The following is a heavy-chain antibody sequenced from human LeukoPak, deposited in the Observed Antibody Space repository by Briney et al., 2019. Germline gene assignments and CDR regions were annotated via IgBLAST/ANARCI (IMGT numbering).Heavy chain of an antibody. CDR3: ATYAHWVAGDV. D-gene: IGHD2-2*01. V-gene: IGHV3-7*01. J-gene: IGHJ6*02. CDR2: MNQDGSEK. Sequence: GGSLRLSCAASGFTFSDSWMSWVRQAPGKGLEWVANMNQDGSEKDYVDSEKGRFTISRDNARNSLFLQMSSLRAEDTAVYYCATYAHWVAGDVWGQGTTVTVSS. CDR1: GFTFSDSW.